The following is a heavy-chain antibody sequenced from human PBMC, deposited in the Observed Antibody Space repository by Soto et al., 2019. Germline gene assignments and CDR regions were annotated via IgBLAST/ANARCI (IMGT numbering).Heavy chain of an antibody. Sequence: PLEPLSLTCTVSGGSISSYYWHWIRHPPGKGLDWIGYIYYTGNTNYNPSLKSRVTISVDTSKNQLSLKVNSVTAADTAVYYCARAGYYDSSGYSHGLDIWGQGTMVTVSS. CDR1: GGSISSYY. CDR3: ARAGYYDSSGYSHGLDI. CDR2: IYYTGNT. J-gene: IGHJ3*02. V-gene: IGHV4-59*01. D-gene: IGHD3-22*01.